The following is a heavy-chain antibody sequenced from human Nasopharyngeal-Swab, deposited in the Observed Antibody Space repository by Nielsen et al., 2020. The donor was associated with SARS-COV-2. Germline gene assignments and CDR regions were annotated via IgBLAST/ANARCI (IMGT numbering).Heavy chain of an antibody. Sequence: WIRQPPGKGLVWVSRINSDGSTTMYADSVKGRFTISRDNAKDMLYLQMNSLGAEDTAVYYCARVPFYSSGWYGVDYFDYWGQGTLVTVSS. D-gene: IGHD6-19*01. CDR2: INSDGSTT. J-gene: IGHJ4*02. CDR3: ARVPFYSSGWYGVDYFDY. V-gene: IGHV3-74*03.